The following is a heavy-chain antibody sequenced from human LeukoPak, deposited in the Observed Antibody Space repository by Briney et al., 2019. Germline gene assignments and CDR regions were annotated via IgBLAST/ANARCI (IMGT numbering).Heavy chain of an antibody. D-gene: IGHD3-16*02. CDR2: IYYSGST. CDR1: GGSISSYY. J-gene: IGHJ4*02. CDR3: ASTYYDYVWGSYRYGMFDY. V-gene: IGHV4-59*08. Sequence: SETLSLTCTVSGGSISSYYWSWIRHPPGKGLEWIGYIYYSGSTNYIPSLKSRVTISVDTSKNQFSLKLSSVSAADTAVYYCASTYYDYVWGSYRYGMFDYWGQGTLVTVSS.